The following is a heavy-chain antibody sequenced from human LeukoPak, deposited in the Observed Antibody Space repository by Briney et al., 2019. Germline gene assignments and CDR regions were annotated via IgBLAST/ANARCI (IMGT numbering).Heavy chain of an antibody. Sequence: GESLKISCKGSGYSFTSYWIGWVRQMPGKGLEWMGIIYPGDSDTTYSPSFQGQVTISADKSISTAYLQWSSLKASDTAMYYCARHDLRRGSGHLGFDIWGQGTMVTVSS. V-gene: IGHV5-51*01. D-gene: IGHD2-15*01. CDR1: GYSFTSYW. CDR3: ARHDLRRGSGHLGFDI. CDR2: IYPGDSDT. J-gene: IGHJ3*02.